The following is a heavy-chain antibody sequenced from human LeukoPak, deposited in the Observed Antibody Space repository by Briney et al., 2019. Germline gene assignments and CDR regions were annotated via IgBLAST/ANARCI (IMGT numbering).Heavy chain of an antibody. CDR1: GVSISSSSHY. CDR3: AIASSGWYFPLDY. J-gene: IGHJ4*02. V-gene: IGHV4-39*01. CDR2: IYYSGST. D-gene: IGHD6-19*01. Sequence: SETLSLTCTVSGVSISSSSHYWGWIRQPPGKGLEWIGSIYYSGSTYHNPSLKSRVTISVDTSKNQFSLKLSSVTAADTAVYYCAIASSGWYFPLDYWGQGTLVTVSS.